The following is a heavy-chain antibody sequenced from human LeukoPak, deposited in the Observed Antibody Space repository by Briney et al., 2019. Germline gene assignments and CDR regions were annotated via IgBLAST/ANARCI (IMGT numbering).Heavy chain of an antibody. Sequence: PGGSLRLSCAASGFTFSSYAMSLVRQAPGKGLEWVSGISGSGDNTYYADSVKGRFTISRDNSKNTLYVQVNSLGTEDTAAYYCAKGCYYDSSGSFYFDYWGQGTLVTVSS. CDR1: GFTFSSYA. CDR3: AKGCYYDSSGSFYFDY. V-gene: IGHV3-23*01. J-gene: IGHJ4*02. CDR2: ISGSGDNT. D-gene: IGHD3-22*01.